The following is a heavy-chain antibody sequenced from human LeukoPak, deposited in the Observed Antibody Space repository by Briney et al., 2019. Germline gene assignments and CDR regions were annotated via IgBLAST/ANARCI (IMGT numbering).Heavy chain of an antibody. V-gene: IGHV3-30-3*01. CDR1: GFTFSSYA. Sequence: PGGSLRLSCAASGFTFSSYAMHWVRQAPGKGLEWVAVISYDGSNKYYADSVKGRFTISRDNSKNTLYLQMNSLRAEDTAVYYCAKSLAAAGDYYYGMDVWGQGTTVTVSS. D-gene: IGHD6-13*01. J-gene: IGHJ6*02. CDR2: ISYDGSNK. CDR3: AKSLAAAGDYYYGMDV.